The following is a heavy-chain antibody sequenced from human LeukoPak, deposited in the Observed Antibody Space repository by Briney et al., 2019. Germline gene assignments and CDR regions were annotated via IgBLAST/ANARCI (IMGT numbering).Heavy chain of an antibody. Sequence: ASVKVSCKASGYTFTGYYMHWVRQAPGQGLEWMGWINPNSGGTNYAQKFQGRVAMTRDTSISTAYMELSRLRSDDTAVYYCACGNYYYYYMDVWGKGTTVTVSS. J-gene: IGHJ6*03. CDR3: ACGNYYYYYMDV. D-gene: IGHD1-14*01. CDR1: GYTFTGYY. CDR2: INPNSGGT. V-gene: IGHV1-2*02.